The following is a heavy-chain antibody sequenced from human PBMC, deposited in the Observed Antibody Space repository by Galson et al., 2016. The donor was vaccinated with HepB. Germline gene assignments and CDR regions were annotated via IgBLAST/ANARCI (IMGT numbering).Heavy chain of an antibody. CDR2: INHSGST. Sequence: SETLSLTCAVYGGSFSGYYWSWIRQPPGKGLEWIGEINHSGSTNYNASLKSRVSISVDTSKNQFALKLRSVTAADTVVYYGAREGGYAVRYGMDVWSQGTTVTVSS. CDR3: AREGGYAVRYGMDV. V-gene: IGHV4-34*01. CDR1: GGSFSGYY. D-gene: IGHD1-1*01. J-gene: IGHJ6*02.